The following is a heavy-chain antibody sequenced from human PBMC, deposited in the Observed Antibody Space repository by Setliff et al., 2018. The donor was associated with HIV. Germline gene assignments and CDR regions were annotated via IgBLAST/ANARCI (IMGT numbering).Heavy chain of an antibody. CDR1: GFTVSSNY. D-gene: IGHD6-19*01. V-gene: IGHV3-53*01. CDR3: ARCLYSSGWYPGYYYYYMDV. CDR2: IYRGGST. Sequence: GGSLRLSCAASGFTVSSNYMSWVRQAPGKGLEWVSVIYRGGSTYYADSVRGRFTISRDNSKNTLYLQMNSLGAEDTAVYYCARCLYSSGWYPGYYYYYMDVWGKGTTVTVSS. J-gene: IGHJ6*03.